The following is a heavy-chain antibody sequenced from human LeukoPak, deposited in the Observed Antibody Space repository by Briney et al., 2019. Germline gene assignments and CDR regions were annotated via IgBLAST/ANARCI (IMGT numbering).Heavy chain of an antibody. D-gene: IGHD3-10*01. CDR2: ISSSSSYI. Sequence: GGSLRLSCAASGFTFSSYSMNWVRQPPGKGLEWVSSISSSSSYIYYADSVKGRFTISRDNAKNSLYLQMNSLRAEDTAVYYCASSYYYGSGSYYNSDYWGQGTLVTVSS. J-gene: IGHJ4*02. CDR1: GFTFSSYS. CDR3: ASSYYYGSGSYYNSDY. V-gene: IGHV3-21*01.